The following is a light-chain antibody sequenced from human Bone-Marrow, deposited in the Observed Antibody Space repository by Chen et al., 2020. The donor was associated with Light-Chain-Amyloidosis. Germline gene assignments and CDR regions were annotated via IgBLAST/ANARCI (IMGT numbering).Light chain of an antibody. J-gene: IGLJ1*01. CDR3: AAWDDSLNGSV. V-gene: IGLV1-44*01. CDR1: SSNIGINT. Sequence: QSVLTQPPSASGTPGQRVTISCSGSSSNIGINTINWYRQLPGTAPKLLIYNDDQRPSGVPDRFSGSKSGTSASLAISGLQSDDEADYYCAAWDDSLNGSVFGTGTKVTVL. CDR2: NDD.